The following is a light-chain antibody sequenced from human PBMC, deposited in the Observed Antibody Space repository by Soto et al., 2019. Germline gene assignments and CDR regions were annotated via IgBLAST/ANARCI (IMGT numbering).Light chain of an antibody. CDR3: QQYGSSPRT. J-gene: IGKJ1*01. CDR1: QSVRSN. CDR2: GAS. Sequence: EIVMTQSPATLSVSPGERVALSVRASQSVRSNLAWYQQKPGQAPKLLIYGASSGATGIPDRFSGSGSGTDFTLTISRLEPEDFAVYYCQQYGSSPRTFGQGTKVDI. V-gene: IGKV3-20*01.